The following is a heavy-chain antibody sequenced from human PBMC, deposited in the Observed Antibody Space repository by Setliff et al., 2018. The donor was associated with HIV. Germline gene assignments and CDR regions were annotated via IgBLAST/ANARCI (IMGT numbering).Heavy chain of an antibody. CDR2: MNPNSGNT. Sequence: VKVSCKASGYTFTSYDIDWVRRATGQGLEWMGWMNPNSGNTGYAQKFQGRVTITRNTSISTAYMELSSLRSEDTAVYYCARGGTYCTNGVCYTHNWFDPWGQGTLVTVSS. CDR1: GYTFTSYD. D-gene: IGHD2-8*01. J-gene: IGHJ5*02. V-gene: IGHV1-8*03. CDR3: ARGGTYCTNGVCYTHNWFDP.